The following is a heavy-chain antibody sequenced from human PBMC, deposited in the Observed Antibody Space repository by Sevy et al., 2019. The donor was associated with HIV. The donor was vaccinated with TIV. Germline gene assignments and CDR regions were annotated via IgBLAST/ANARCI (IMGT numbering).Heavy chain of an antibody. CDR1: GFTFSGYW. CDR3: VSDITFGELGNWFDP. CDR2: INQDGGDK. J-gene: IGHJ5*02. Sequence: GGSLRLSCAASGFTFSGYWMSWVRQAPGKGLEWVANINQDGGDKYYVDSVKGRFTISRDNAKDSLYLQMNGLRAEDTALYYCVSDITFGELGNWFDPWGQGTLVTVSS. D-gene: IGHD3-10*01. V-gene: IGHV3-7*04.